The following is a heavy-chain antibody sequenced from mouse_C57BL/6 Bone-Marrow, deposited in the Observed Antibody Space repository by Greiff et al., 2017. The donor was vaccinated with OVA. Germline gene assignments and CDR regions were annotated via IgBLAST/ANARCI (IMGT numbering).Heavy chain of an antibody. J-gene: IGHJ2*01. CDR1: GYSITSGYY. V-gene: IGHV3-6*01. Sequence: EVKLQESGPGLVKPSQSLSLTCSVTGYSITSGYYWNWIRQFPGNKLEWMGYISYDGSNNYNPSLKNRISITRDTSKNQFFLKLNSVTTEDTATYYCASEGYYGSRDYFDYWGHGTTLTVSS. CDR2: ISYDGSN. CDR3: ASEGYYGSRDYFDY. D-gene: IGHD1-1*01.